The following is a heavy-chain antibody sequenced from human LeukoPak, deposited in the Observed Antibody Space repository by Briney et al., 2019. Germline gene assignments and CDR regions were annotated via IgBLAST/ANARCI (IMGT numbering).Heavy chain of an antibody. CDR1: GDSISCCY. J-gene: IGHJ4*02. CDR3: VRQGYNHGAFNA. V-gene: IGHV4-4*07. CDR2: IFISGST. Sequence: SDTLSLTCAVSGDSISCCYWTWIRQPAGKGLEWIGRIFISGSTNYNPSLQGRVTMSVDRSKSQFSLKLSSVTAADTAVYYCVRQGYNHGAFNAWGQGTLVTVSS. D-gene: IGHD5-18*01.